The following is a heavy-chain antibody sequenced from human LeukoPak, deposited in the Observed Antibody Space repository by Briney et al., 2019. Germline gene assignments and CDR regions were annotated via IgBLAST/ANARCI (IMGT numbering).Heavy chain of an antibody. Sequence: SETLSLTGPVLGGPFSISGTNWGGFRRPPGKGLKGIGSIYYSGSTYYNPSLKSRVTISVDTSKNQFSLKLSSVTAADTAVYYCARETDYASYFDYWGQGTLVTVSS. CDR1: GGPFSISGTN. CDR3: ARETDYASYFDY. D-gene: IGHD4-17*01. J-gene: IGHJ4*02. CDR2: IYYSGST. V-gene: IGHV4-39*02.